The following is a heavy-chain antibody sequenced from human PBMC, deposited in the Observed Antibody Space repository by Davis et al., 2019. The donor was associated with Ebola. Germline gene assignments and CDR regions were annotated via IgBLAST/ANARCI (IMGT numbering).Heavy chain of an antibody. Sequence: PSETLSLTCAAYGGSFSGYYWTWIRQSPGKGLEWVANIKQDGSENYYVDSVRGRFTVSRDNAKNSLYLEMNSLRVEDSAVYYCVPSVGGQGSLVTVSS. CDR1: GGSFSGYY. CDR3: VPSV. V-gene: IGHV3-7*03. J-gene: IGHJ4*02. CDR2: IKQDGSEN.